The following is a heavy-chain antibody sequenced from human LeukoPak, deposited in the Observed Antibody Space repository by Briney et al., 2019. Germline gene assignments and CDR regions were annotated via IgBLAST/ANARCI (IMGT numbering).Heavy chain of an antibody. J-gene: IGHJ5*02. CDR3: AKDKDYGVLGWFDP. Sequence: GGSLRLSCAASGFTFSSYGMHWVRQAPGKGLEWVAVISYDGSNKYYADSVKGRFTISRDNSKNTLDLQMNSLRAEDTAVYYCAKDKDYGVLGWFDPWGRGTLVTVSS. V-gene: IGHV3-30*18. CDR1: GFTFSSYG. D-gene: IGHD4-17*01. CDR2: ISYDGSNK.